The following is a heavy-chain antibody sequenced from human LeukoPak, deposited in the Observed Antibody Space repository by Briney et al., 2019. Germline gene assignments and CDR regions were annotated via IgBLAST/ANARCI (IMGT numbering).Heavy chain of an antibody. J-gene: IGHJ3*01. Sequence: PGASVKVSCKASGGTFSSYAISWVRQAPGQGLEGMGWISAYNGNTNYAQKLQGRVTMTTDTSTSTAYMELRSLRSDDTAVYYCASSRDYGDYVLWGQGTMVTVSS. D-gene: IGHD4-17*01. CDR2: ISAYNGNT. CDR3: ASSRDYGDYVL. V-gene: IGHV1-18*01. CDR1: GGTFSSYA.